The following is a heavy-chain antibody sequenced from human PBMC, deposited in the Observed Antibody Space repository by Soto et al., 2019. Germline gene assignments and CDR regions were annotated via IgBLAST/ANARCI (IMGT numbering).Heavy chain of an antibody. Sequence: PGVSLRLSCAASGFTFSSYSMDWVRQAPGKGLEWVSSISSSSSYIYYANSVKGRFTISRDNASNSLYLHMNSLRAEDTAVYYCARDEAYYDSSGYPTDAFDIWGKGTMVTFSS. CDR2: ISSSSSYI. V-gene: IGHV3-21*01. J-gene: IGHJ3*02. CDR1: GFTFSSYS. D-gene: IGHD3-22*01. CDR3: ARDEAYYDSSGYPTDAFDI.